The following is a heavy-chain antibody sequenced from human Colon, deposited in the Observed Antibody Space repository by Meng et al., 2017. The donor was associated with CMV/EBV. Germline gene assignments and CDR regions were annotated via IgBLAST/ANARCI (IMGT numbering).Heavy chain of an antibody. CDR2: ISGNAAVT. D-gene: IGHD3-10*01. V-gene: IGHV3-23*01. J-gene: IGHJ6*02. CDR3: ARDVDINYGELSQKLYAMHV. CDR1: GFTFSSYA. Sequence: GESLKISCAGSGFTFSSYAMSWVRQAPGAGLEWVSAISGNAAVTYDAASVGARFTISRDNSKNTLYLQMHSLRVEDTAVYYCARDVDINYGELSQKLYAMHVWGQGTTVTVSS.